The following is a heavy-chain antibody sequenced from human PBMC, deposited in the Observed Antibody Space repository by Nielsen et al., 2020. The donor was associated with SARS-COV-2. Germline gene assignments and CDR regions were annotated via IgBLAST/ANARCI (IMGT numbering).Heavy chain of an antibody. CDR3: AKDIQLWPSVYYYYGMDV. CDR1: GFTFSSYS. Sequence: GGFLRLSCAASGFTFSSYSMNWVRQAPGKGLEWVSSISSSSSYIYYADSVKGRFTISRDNSKNTLYLQMNSLRAEDTAVYYCAKDIQLWPSVYYYYGMDVWGQGTTVTVSS. V-gene: IGHV3-21*04. D-gene: IGHD5-18*01. CDR2: ISSSSSYI. J-gene: IGHJ6*02.